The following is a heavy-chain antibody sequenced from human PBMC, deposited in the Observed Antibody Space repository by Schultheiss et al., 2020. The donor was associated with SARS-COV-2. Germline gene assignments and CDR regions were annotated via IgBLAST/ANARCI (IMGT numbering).Heavy chain of an antibody. V-gene: IGHV4-61*08. J-gene: IGHJ3*02. D-gene: IGHD2-8*01. Sequence: SETLSLTCTVSGGSISSGGYYWSWIRQHPGKGLEWIGYIYYSGSTNYNPSLKSRVTISVDTSKNQFSLKLSSVTAADTAVYYCARRAYGEAFDIWGQGTMVTVSS. CDR3: ARRAYGEAFDI. CDR2: IYYSGST. CDR1: GGSISSGGYY.